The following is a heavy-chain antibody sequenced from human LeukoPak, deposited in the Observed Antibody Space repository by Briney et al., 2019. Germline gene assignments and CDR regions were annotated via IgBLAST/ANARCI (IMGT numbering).Heavy chain of an antibody. CDR2: IYYSGST. CDR3: ARETSQKGAHYMDV. CDR1: GGSISSYY. V-gene: IGHV4-59*01. D-gene: IGHD3-16*01. Sequence: PSETLSLTCTVSGGSISSYYWSWIRQPPGKGLEYIGYIYYSGSTNYNPSLKSRLTKSVDTSKNQFSLKLSSVTAADTAVYYCARETSQKGAHYMDVWGKGTTVTISS. J-gene: IGHJ6*03.